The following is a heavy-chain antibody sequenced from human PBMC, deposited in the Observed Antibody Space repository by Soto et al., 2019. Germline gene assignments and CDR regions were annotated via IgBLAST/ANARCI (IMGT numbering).Heavy chain of an antibody. CDR1: GFTFSSYA. CDR2: ISASGGST. Sequence: GGSLRLSCAASGFTFSSYAMSWVRQAPGKGLEWVASISASGGSTSYADSVKGQFTISRDNSKNTLYLQMNSLRTEDTAVYYCAKDPRNYFDSSGYPAHFDSWGQGTLVTVSS. CDR3: AKDPRNYFDSSGYPAHFDS. D-gene: IGHD3-22*01. V-gene: IGHV3-23*01. J-gene: IGHJ4*02.